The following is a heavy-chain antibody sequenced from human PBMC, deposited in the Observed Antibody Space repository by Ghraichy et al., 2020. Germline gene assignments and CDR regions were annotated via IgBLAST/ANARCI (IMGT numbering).Heavy chain of an antibody. J-gene: IGHJ3*02. V-gene: IGHV3-74*01. CDR3: ARDPWGGAGTGDAFDI. Sequence: GEALNISCAASGFTFSSYWMHWVRQAPGKGLVWVSRINSDGSSTSYADSVKGRFTISRDNAKNTLYLQMNSLRAEDTAVYYCARDPWGGAGTGDAFDIWGQGTMVTVSS. CDR2: INSDGSST. D-gene: IGHD6-19*01. CDR1: GFTFSSYW.